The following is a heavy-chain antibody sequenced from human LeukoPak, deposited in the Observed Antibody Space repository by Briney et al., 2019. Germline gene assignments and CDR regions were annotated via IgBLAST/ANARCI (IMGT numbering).Heavy chain of an antibody. CDR3: ARRPYCSSTSCYKQEYNWFDP. CDR2: VNHSGST. Sequence: SETLSLTCAVYGGSFSGYYWSWIRQPPGKGLEWIGEVNHSGSTNYNPSLKSRVTISVDTSKNQFSLKLSSVTAADTAVYYCARRPYCSSTSCYKQEYNWFDPWGQGTLVTVSS. CDR1: GGSFSGYY. V-gene: IGHV4-34*01. J-gene: IGHJ5*02. D-gene: IGHD2-2*02.